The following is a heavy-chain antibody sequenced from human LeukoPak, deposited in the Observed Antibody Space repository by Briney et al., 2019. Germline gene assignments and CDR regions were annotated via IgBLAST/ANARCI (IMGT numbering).Heavy chain of an antibody. D-gene: IGHD5-24*01. CDR1: GFTFSRFA. CDR2: IWYDGSNK. CDR3: ARVSIDYGMDV. J-gene: IGHJ6*02. Sequence: GGSLRLSCAASGFTFSRFALSWVRQAPGKGLEWVAVIWYDGSNKYYADSVKGRFTISRDNSKNTLYLQMNSLRAEDTAVYYCARVSIDYGMDVWGQGTTVTVSS. V-gene: IGHV3-33*08.